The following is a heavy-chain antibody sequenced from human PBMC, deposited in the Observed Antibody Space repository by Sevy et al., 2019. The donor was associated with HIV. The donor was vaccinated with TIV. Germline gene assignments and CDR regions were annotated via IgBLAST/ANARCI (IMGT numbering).Heavy chain of an antibody. CDR2: IIPIFGTA. D-gene: IGHD5-18*01. CDR1: GGTFSSYA. Sequence: ASVKVSCKASGGTFSSYAISWVRQAPGQGLEWMGGIIPIFGTADYAQKFQGRVTITADESTSTAYMELSSLRCEDTAVYYCARKGGQLWLFDYWGQGTLVTVSS. CDR3: ARKGGQLWLFDY. J-gene: IGHJ4*02. V-gene: IGHV1-69*13.